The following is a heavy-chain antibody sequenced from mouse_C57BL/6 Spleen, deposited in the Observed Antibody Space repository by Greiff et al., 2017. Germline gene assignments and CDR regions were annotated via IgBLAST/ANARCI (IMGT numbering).Heavy chain of an antibody. CDR2: ISSGSSTI. V-gene: IGHV5-17*01. CDR1: GFTFSDYG. J-gene: IGHJ3*01. D-gene: IGHD1-1*01. Sequence: EVQGVESGGGLVKPGGSLKLSCAASGFTFSDYGMHWVRQAPEKGLEWVAYISSGSSTIYYADTVKGRFTISRDNAKNTLFLQMTSLRSEDTAMYYCARCSYGSSPWFAYWGQGTLVTVSA. CDR3: ARCSYGSSPWFAY.